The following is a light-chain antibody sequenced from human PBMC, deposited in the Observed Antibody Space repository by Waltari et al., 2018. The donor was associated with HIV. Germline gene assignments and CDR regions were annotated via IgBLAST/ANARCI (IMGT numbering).Light chain of an antibody. CDR1: QVISSY. CDR2: AAS. CDR3: QQLNSLFT. J-gene: IGKJ3*01. V-gene: IGKV1-9*01. Sequence: DIQLTQSPSFLSASVGDRVTITCRASQVISSYLAWYQQKPGKAPKLLIYAASTLQSGVPSRFSGSGSGTEFTLTISSLQPEDFATYYCQQLNSLFTFGPGTKVDIK.